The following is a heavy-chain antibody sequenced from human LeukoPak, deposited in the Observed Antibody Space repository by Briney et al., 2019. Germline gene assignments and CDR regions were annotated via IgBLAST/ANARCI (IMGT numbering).Heavy chain of an antibody. V-gene: IGHV3-7*03. CDR3: ARVIDISYYYYMDV. CDR1: GFTFSSYW. D-gene: IGHD5-12*01. Sequence: QPGGSLRLSCAASGFTFSSYWMSWVRQAPGKGLEWVANIKQDGSEKYYVDSVKGRFTISRDNSKNTLYLQMNSLRAEDTAVYYCARVIDISYYYYMDVWGKGTTVTISS. CDR2: IKQDGSEK. J-gene: IGHJ6*03.